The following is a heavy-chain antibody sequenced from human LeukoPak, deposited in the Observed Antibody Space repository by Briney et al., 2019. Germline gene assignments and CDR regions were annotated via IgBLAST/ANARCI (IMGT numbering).Heavy chain of an antibody. CDR1: GYTFTSYY. J-gene: IGHJ4*02. Sequence: GASVNVSCKASGYTFTSYYMHWVRQAPGQGLEWMGIINPSGGSTSYAQKFQGRVTMTRDTSTSTVYMELSSLRSEDTAVYYCARVKGRDGYKPPHYYFDYWGQGTLVTVSS. V-gene: IGHV1-46*01. CDR2: INPSGGST. D-gene: IGHD5-24*01. CDR3: ARVKGRDGYKPPHYYFDY.